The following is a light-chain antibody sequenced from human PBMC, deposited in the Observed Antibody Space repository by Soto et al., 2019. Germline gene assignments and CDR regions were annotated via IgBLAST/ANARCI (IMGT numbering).Light chain of an antibody. V-gene: IGLV2-14*01. CDR1: SSDVGGYNY. CDR2: DVS. CDR3: SSYTSSSTFPCV. Sequence: QSVLTQPASGSGFPGQSITISCTGTSSDVGGYNYVSWYQQHPGKAPKVLIYDVSDRPSGVSNRFSGSKSGNTASLTISGLQAEDEADYYCSSYTSSSTFPCVFGTGTKVTVL. J-gene: IGLJ1*01.